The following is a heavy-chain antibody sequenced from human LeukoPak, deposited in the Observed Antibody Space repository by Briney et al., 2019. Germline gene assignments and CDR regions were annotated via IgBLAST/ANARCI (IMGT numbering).Heavy chain of an antibody. CDR3: ARVGWLSPEKPLDY. J-gene: IGHJ4*02. CDR1: GYIFTSYG. CDR2: MSAYNANT. D-gene: IGHD6-19*01. Sequence: ASVKVSCKASGYIFTSYGISWVRQAPGQGLEWMGWMSAYNANTNYAQKLQGRVTMTTDTSTSTAYMELRSLRSDDTAVYYCARVGWLSPEKPLDYWGQGTLVTVSS. V-gene: IGHV1-18*01.